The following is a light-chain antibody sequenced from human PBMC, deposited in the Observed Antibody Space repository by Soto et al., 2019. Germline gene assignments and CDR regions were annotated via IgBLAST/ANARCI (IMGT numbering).Light chain of an antibody. Sequence: DIQMTQSPASLSASVGDRVTIACRASQPIANYVSWYQQKPGKPPKSLIYAASTSQSGVSPRFSGSGSGTEFTLTITSLRPEDSAVYHCQQSAKIPRTFGQGTKVEI. CDR2: AAS. J-gene: IGKJ1*01. CDR1: QPIANY. V-gene: IGKV1-39*01. CDR3: QQSAKIPRT.